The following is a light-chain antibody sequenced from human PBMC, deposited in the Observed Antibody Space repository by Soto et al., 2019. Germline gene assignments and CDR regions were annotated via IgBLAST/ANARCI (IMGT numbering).Light chain of an antibody. CDR3: QQYISHPYT. CDR1: QSIGSD. Sequence: DIQMTQSPSSLSASVGDRVTVTCRASQSIGSDLNWYQQRSGKAPKLLIFDASSLESGVSSRFSGSGSGTEFTLTISSLQPDDFATYYCQQYISHPYTFGQGTKLEIK. CDR2: DAS. V-gene: IGKV1-5*01. J-gene: IGKJ2*01.